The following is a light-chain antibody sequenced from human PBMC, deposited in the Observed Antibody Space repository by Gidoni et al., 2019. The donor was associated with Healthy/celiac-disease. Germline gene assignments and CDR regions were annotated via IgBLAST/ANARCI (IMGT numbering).Light chain of an antibody. CDR2: DAS. J-gene: IGKJ3*01. V-gene: IGKV3-11*01. CDR1: QSVSSS. Sequence: EIGWTQSPATLSLSPGERATLSCRASQSVSSSLAWYQQKPGQAPRLRIYDASNRAPGIPAGSSGGGSGTDFPLPFSSLGPEDFAVYSFQQSGTWPGTFGPGTRVDIK. CDR3: QQSGTWPGT.